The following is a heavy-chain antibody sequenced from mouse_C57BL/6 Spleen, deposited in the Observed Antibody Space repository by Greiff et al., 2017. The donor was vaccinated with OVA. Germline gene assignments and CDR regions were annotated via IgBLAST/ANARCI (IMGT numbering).Heavy chain of an antibody. CDR1: GFNIKDDY. Sequence: EVHLVESGAELVRPGASVKLSCTASGFNIKDDYMHWVKQRPEQGLEWIGWIDPENGDTEYASKFQGKATITADTSSNTAYLQLSSLTSEDTAVYYCTTGWLLRAYWGQGTLVTVSA. V-gene: IGHV14-4*01. D-gene: IGHD2-3*01. J-gene: IGHJ3*01. CDR3: TTGWLLRAY. CDR2: IDPENGDT.